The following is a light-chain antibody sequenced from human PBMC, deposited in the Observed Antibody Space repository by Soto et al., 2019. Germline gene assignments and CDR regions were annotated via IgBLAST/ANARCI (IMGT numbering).Light chain of an antibody. V-gene: IGKV3-11*01. CDR1: QSVSSNY. Sequence: IVVTQSPSTLSLSPGLRSTLSCRASQSVSSNYLAWYQQKPGQAPRLXIYDAFHRATGIPARFSGSGSGTDFTLTISSLEPEDSAVYYCQQGGDWPPITFGQGTRLEIK. J-gene: IGKJ5*01. CDR3: QQGGDWPPIT. CDR2: DAF.